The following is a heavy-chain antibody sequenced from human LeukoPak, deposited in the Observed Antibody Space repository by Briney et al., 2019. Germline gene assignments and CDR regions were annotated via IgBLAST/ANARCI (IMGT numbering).Heavy chain of an antibody. J-gene: IGHJ4*02. CDR1: SGSIISYF. CDR3: ARHYGSAKFFDY. Sequence: SETLSLTCTVSSGSIISYFWSWVRQPPGRGLEWIGFISSSGSTSYNPSLGSRVTISVDTSKNQFSLRLSSVTAAGTAIYYCARHYGSAKFFDYWGQGILVTVSS. CDR2: ISSSGST. V-gene: IGHV4-59*08. D-gene: IGHD4-17*01.